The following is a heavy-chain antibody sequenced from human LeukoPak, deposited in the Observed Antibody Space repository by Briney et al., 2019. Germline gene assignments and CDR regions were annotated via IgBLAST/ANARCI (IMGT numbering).Heavy chain of an antibody. Sequence: SETLSLTCAGSGFSISKGYYWGWIRQPPGKGLEWIGGIYHSGSTYYSPSLTRRVTISIDTSKNQFSLKLSSVTAADTAVYYCARLPYSSNWYYFDYWGQGALVTVSS. J-gene: IGHJ4*02. V-gene: IGHV4-38-2*01. D-gene: IGHD6-13*01. CDR3: ARLPYSSNWYYFDY. CDR2: IYHSGST. CDR1: GFSISKGYY.